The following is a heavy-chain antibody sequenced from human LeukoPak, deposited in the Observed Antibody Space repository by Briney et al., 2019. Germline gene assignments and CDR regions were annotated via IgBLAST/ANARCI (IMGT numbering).Heavy chain of an antibody. J-gene: IGHJ4*02. V-gene: IGHV1-69*13. CDR2: IIPIFGTA. CDR3: ARDSRLRLGELSSHFDY. Sequence: SVKVSCKASGGTFSSYAISWVRQAPGQGLEWMGGIIPIFGTANYAQRFQGRVTITADESTSTAYMELSSLRSEDTAVYYCARDSRLRLGELSSHFDYWGQGTLVTVSS. D-gene: IGHD3-16*02. CDR1: GGTFSSYA.